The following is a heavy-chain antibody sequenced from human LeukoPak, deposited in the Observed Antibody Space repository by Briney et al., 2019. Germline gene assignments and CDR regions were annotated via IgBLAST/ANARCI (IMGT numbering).Heavy chain of an antibody. V-gene: IGHV3-23*01. CDR3: ASSPGGYYDAFDI. CDR2: IGGSGDST. J-gene: IGHJ3*02. CDR1: GFTFSSYA. D-gene: IGHD3-22*01. Sequence: GGSLRLSCAASGFTFSSYAMGWVRRAPGKGLEWVSGIGGSGDSTYYADSVKGRFTISRDNSKNTLYLQMNSLRAEDTAVYYCASSPGGYYDAFDIWGQGTMVTVSS.